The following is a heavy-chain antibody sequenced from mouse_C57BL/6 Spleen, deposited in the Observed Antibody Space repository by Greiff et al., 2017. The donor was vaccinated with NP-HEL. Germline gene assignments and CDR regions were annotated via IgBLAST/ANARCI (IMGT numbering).Heavy chain of an antibody. CDR2: IDPETGGT. CDR1: GYTFTDYE. V-gene: IGHV1-15*01. J-gene: IGHJ3*01. D-gene: IGHD1-1*01. CDR3: TRGETVVNAY. Sequence: QVQLKESGAELVRPGASVTLSCKASGYTFTDYEMHWVKQTPVHGLEWIGAIDPETGGTAYNQKFKGKAILTADKSSSTAYMALRSLTSEDSAVYYCTRGETVVNAYWGQGTLVTVSA.